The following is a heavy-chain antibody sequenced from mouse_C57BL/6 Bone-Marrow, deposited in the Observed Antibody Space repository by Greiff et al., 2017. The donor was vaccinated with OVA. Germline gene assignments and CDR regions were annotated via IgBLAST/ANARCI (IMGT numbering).Heavy chain of an antibody. J-gene: IGHJ2*01. D-gene: IGHD1-1*01. CDR3: ARSLDSVTTNFDY. Sequence: VQLQQPGAELVKPGASVKLSCKASGYTFTSYWMQWVKQRPGQGLEWIGEIDPSDSYTNYNQKFKGKATLTVDTSSSTAYMQLSSLTSEDSAVYYCARSLDSVTTNFDYWGQGTTLTVSS. V-gene: IGHV1-50*01. CDR2: IDPSDSYT. CDR1: GYTFTSYW.